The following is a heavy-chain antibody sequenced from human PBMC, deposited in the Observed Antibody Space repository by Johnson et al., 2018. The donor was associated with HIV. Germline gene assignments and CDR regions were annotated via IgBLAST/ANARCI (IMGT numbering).Heavy chain of an antibody. CDR3: ASGDDDGF. J-gene: IGHJ4*03. CDR2: ISYDGSNK. CDR1: GFTFNNYP. Sequence: VQLVESGGGVVQPGRSLRLSCTASGFTFNNYPMHWVRQAPGNGLEWVAVISYDGSNKYYADSVKGRFAISRDNSKNTLYLQMNSLRAEDTAVYYCASGDDDGFWGRGTLVTVSS. D-gene: IGHD5-12*01. V-gene: IGHV3-30*09.